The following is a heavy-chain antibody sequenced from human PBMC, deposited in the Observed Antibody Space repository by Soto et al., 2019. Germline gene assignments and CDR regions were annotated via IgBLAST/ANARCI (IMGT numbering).Heavy chain of an antibody. V-gene: IGHV1-69*01. CDR2: IIPIFGTA. CDR3: AGERGGYSDRAFDI. D-gene: IGHD5-18*01. CDR1: GGTFSSYA. Sequence: QVQLVQSGAEVKKPGSSVKVSCKASGGTFSSYAISGVRQAPGQGLEWLGGIIPIFGTANYAQKFQGRVAITADESTSTAYMELSSLRSEYTAVYYCAGERGGYSDRAFDILGQGTMVTVSS. J-gene: IGHJ3*02.